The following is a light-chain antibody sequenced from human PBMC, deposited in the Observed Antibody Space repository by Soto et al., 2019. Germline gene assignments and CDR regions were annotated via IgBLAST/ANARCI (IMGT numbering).Light chain of an antibody. CDR3: QQSRSCLPYS. Sequence: EIVLTQSPATLSLSPGERATLSCRASQSVSSYLAWYQQKPGQAPRLLIYDASNRATGIPARFSGSGSGTDFTLTISSLEPEDFAVYYCQQSRSCLPYSVGQGTKLEIK. V-gene: IGKV3-11*01. CDR2: DAS. J-gene: IGKJ2*01. CDR1: QSVSSY.